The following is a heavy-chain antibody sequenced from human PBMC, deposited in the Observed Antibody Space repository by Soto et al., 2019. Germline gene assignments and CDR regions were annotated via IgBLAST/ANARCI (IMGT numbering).Heavy chain of an antibody. V-gene: IGHV4-59*01. J-gene: IGHJ6*03. CDR3: ARGYSSSSHYYSYYYSMAV. CDR1: GGSISSYY. D-gene: IGHD6-13*01. CDR2: IYYSGST. Sequence: ASETLALTCTVSGGSISSYYWSWIRQPPGKGLEWIGYIYYSGSTNYNPSLKSRVTISVDTSKNQFSLKLSSVPAADTAVYYCARGYSSSSHYYSYYYSMAVWGKGTTVTVSS.